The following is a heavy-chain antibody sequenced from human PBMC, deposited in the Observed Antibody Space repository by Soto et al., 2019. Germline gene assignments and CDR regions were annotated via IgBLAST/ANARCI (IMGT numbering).Heavy chain of an antibody. Sequence: SETLSLTCTVSGGSISSSSYYWGWIRQPPGKGLEWIGCIYYSGSTYHNLSLKSRVTISLDTSKNQFFLTLRSLTAADTAVYYCARRIVATETFDYWGQGTLVTVSS. J-gene: IGHJ4*02. CDR3: ARRIVATETFDY. D-gene: IGHD5-12*01. V-gene: IGHV4-39*07. CDR1: GGSISSSSYY. CDR2: IYYSGST.